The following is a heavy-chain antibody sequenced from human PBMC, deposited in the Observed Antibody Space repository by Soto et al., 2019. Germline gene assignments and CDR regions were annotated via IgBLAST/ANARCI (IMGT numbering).Heavy chain of an antibody. V-gene: IGHV1-8*02. J-gene: IGHJ5*02. Sequence: GASVKVSCKAIGYSFTSHYIHWVRQAPGQGLEYLGTMNPDSGNIGYVQKFQGRVTMTWDTSITTACMELSSLRSEDTAVYFCARGVKYGAYSRWFDPWGQGTLVTVSS. CDR2: MNPDSGNI. D-gene: IGHD4-17*01. CDR1: GYSFTSHY. CDR3: ARGVKYGAYSRWFDP.